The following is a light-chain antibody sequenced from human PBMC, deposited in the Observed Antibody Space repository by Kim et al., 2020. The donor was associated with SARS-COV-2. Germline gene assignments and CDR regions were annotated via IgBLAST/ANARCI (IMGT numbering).Light chain of an antibody. CDR2: GAS. CDR1: QSVSNN. J-gene: IGKJ2*01. CDR3: QQYNNWPPHT. Sequence: EIVMTQSPATLSVSPGDRATLSCRTSQSVSNNLAWYQQKPGQAPRLLIYGASTRATGIPARFSGSGSGTEFTLTISSLQSEDFAFYYCQQYNNWPPHTFGQGTKLEIK. V-gene: IGKV3-15*01.